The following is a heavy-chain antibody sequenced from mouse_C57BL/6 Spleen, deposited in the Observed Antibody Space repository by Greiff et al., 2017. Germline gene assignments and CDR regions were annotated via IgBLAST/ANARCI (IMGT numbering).Heavy chain of an antibody. CDR1: GYSFTGYY. V-gene: IGHV1-42*01. CDR3: ARYDYDPAMDY. J-gene: IGHJ4*01. CDR2: INPSTGGT. D-gene: IGHD2-4*01. Sequence: VQLQQSGPELVKPGASVKISCKASGYSFTGYYMNWVKQSPEKSLEWIGEINPSTGGTTYNQKFKAKATLTVDKSSSTAYMQLKSLTSEDSAVYYCARYDYDPAMDYWGQGTSVTVSS.